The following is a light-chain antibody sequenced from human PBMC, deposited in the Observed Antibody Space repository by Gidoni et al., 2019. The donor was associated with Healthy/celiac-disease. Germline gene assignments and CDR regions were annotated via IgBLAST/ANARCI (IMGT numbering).Light chain of an antibody. Sequence: DIVMTPSPLSLPVTPGEPASISCRSSQSLLHSNGYNYLDWYLQTPGQSPQLLIYLGSNRASGVPDRFSASGSGTDFTLKISRVEAEDVGVYYCMQALQTPLYTFGQGTKLEIK. J-gene: IGKJ2*01. CDR1: QSLLHSNGYNY. CDR2: LGS. V-gene: IGKV2-28*01. CDR3: MQALQTPLYT.